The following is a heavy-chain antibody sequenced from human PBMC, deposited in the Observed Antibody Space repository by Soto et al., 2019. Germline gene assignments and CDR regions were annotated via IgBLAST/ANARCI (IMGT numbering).Heavy chain of an antibody. Sequence: PVGALRVSCAASGVTFSSYAMSWVRRAPGKGLEWVSAISGSGGSTYYADSVKGRFTISRDNSKNTLYLQMNSLRAEDTAVYYCARRAATLDYWGQGTLVTVSP. J-gene: IGHJ4*02. V-gene: IGHV3-23*01. CDR3: ARRAATLDY. D-gene: IGHD2-15*01. CDR1: GVTFSSYA. CDR2: ISGSGGST.